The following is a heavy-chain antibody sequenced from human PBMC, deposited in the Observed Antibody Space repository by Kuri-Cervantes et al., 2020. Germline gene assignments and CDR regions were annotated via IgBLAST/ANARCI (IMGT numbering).Heavy chain of an antibody. V-gene: IGHV1-46*01. CDR2: INPIDGGT. J-gene: IGHJ4*02. D-gene: IGHD2-21*01. CDR1: GCTFTQFH. CDR3: ARGFSSERPVMTDY. Sequence: ASVKVSCKASGCTFTQFHIHWVRQAPGQGLEWMGIINPIDGGTTYAQKFQARVTMTRDTSTSTVDMELTSLRSEDTAVYYCARGFSSERPVMTDYWGQGTLVTVSS.